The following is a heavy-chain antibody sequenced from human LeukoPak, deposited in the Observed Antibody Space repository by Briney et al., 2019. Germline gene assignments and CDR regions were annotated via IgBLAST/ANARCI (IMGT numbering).Heavy chain of an antibody. CDR1: GFTFSSYS. CDR2: ISSSSSTI. D-gene: IGHD2-21*02. J-gene: IGHJ6*02. CDR3: ARDHIVVVTAKNYYYYGMDV. Sequence: GGSLRLSCAASGFTFSSYSMNWVHQAPGKGLEWVSYISSSSSTIYYADSVKGRFTISRDNAKNSLYLQMNSLRAEDTAVYYCARDHIVVVTAKNYYYYGMDVWGQGTTVTVSS. V-gene: IGHV3-48*01.